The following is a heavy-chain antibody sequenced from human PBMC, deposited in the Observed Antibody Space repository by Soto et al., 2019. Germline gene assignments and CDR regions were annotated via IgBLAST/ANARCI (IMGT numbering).Heavy chain of an antibody. CDR2: IHHSGST. J-gene: IGHJ5*02. V-gene: IGHV4-4*02. CDR3: ARVRQGCSSTSCYFDP. CDR1: GGSISSSNW. Sequence: SETLSLTCAVSGGSISSSNWWNWVRQPPGKGLEWIGEIHHSGSTNYNPSLKSRVTISVDKSKNQFSLKLNSVTAADTAVYYCARVRQGCSSTSCYFDPWGQGTLVTVYS. D-gene: IGHD2-2*01.